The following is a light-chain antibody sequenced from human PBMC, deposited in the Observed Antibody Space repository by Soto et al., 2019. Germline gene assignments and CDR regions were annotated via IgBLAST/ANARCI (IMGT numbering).Light chain of an antibody. Sequence: EIVLTQSPATLSLSPGERATLSCRASQSVSSYLAWYQQKPGQAPRLLIYDASNRATCIPARFSGSGSGTDFTLTISSLEPEAFAVYYCQQRSNWPYTFGQGTKLEIK. CDR1: QSVSSY. J-gene: IGKJ2*01. CDR2: DAS. V-gene: IGKV3-11*01. CDR3: QQRSNWPYT.